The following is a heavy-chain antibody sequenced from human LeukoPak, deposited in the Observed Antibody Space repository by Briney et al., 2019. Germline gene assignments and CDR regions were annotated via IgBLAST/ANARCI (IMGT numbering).Heavy chain of an antibody. CDR1: GFTFSSYA. V-gene: IGHV3-30-3*01. CDR2: ISYDGSNK. D-gene: IGHD4-17*01. CDR3: AGSTDDAEYFQH. J-gene: IGHJ1*01. Sequence: GRSLRLSYAASGFTFSSYAMHWVRQAPGKGLEWVAVISYDGSNKYYADSVKGRFTISRDNSKNTLYLQMNSLRAEDTAVYYCAGSTDDAEYFQHWGQGTLVTVSS.